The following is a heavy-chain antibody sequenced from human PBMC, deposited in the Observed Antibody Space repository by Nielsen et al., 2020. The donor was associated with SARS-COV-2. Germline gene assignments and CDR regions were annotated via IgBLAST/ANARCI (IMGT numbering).Heavy chain of an antibody. CDR3: ASSVGAYYYYGMDV. CDR1: GDSSFTDD. J-gene: IGHJ6*02. D-gene: IGHD3-16*01. CDR2: MNPNSGNT. Sequence: ASVKVSCKASGDSSFTDDINWVRQATGQGLEWMGWMNPNSGNTGYAQKFQGRVTMTRNTSISTAYMELSSLRSEDTAVYYCASSVGAYYYYGMDVWGQGTTVTVSS. V-gene: IGHV1-8*02.